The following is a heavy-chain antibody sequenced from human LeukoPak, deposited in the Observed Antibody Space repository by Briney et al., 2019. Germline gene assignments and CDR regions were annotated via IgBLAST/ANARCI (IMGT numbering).Heavy chain of an antibody. CDR1: GGPLSGYY. D-gene: IGHD2-8*02. V-gene: IGHV4-34*01. CDR3: AKGQYCERTEYFRY. J-gene: IGHJ1*01. Sequence: SETLSLTCAVYGGPLSGYYWSWIRQPPGKGLEWIGEINHSGSTNYNPPLKSRVTISVDTSKNQFSLKLRSVTAADTAVYYCAKGQYCERTEYFRYWGQGTLVTVSS. CDR2: INHSGST.